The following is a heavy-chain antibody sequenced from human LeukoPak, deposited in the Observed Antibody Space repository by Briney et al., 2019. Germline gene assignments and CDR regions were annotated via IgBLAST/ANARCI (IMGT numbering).Heavy chain of an antibody. V-gene: IGHV4-59*01. CDR2: IYYSGST. CDR1: GGSISSYY. J-gene: IGHJ4*02. Sequence: SETLSLTCTVSGGSISSYYWSWIRQPPGKGLEWIGYIYYSGSTDYNPSLKSRVSISVDTSKNQFSLKLSSATAADTAVYYCARGFPHGGYVWPIDYWGQGTLVTVSS. CDR3: ARGFPHGGYVWPIDY. D-gene: IGHD3-16*01.